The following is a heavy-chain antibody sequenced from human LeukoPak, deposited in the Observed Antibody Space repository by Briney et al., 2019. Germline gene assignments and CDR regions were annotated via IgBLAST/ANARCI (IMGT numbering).Heavy chain of an antibody. CDR2: ISSSSSYI. V-gene: IGHV3-21*01. J-gene: IGHJ4*02. CDR3: ARDTSHVGWGVGS. D-gene: IGHD3-10*01. CDR1: GFTFSSYS. Sequence: GGSLRLSCAASGFTFSSYSMNWVRQAPGKGLEWVSSISSSSSYIYYAGSVKGRFTISRDNAKNSLYLQMNSLRAEDTAVYYCARDTSHVGWGVGSWGQGTLVTVSS.